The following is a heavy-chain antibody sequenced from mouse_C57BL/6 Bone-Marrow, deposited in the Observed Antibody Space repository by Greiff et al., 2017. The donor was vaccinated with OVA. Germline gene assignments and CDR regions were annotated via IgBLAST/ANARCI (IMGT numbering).Heavy chain of an antibody. CDR2: IRSKSNNYAT. CDR3: VRRNWEDAMDY. D-gene: IGHD4-1*01. Sequence: EVKVVESGGGLVQPKGSLKLSCAASGFSFNTYAMNWVRQAPGKGLEWVARIRSKSNNYATYYADSVKDRFTISRDDSESMLYLQMNNLKTEDTAMYYCVRRNWEDAMDYWGQGTSVTVSS. J-gene: IGHJ4*01. V-gene: IGHV10-1*01. CDR1: GFSFNTYA.